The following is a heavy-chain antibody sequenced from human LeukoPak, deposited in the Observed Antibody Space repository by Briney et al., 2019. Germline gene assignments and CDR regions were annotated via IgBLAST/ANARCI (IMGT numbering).Heavy chain of an antibody. CDR3: ARDATRGIGGSYDFDF. CDR1: GYTFSSYH. Sequence: ASVKVSCKASGYTFSSYHMHWVRQAPGQGLEWMGIINPSRGSTSYAPKFQGRVTMTRDTSSSTVHMELRGLRSDDTAVYYCARDATRGIGGSYDFDFWGQGTLVTVSS. CDR2: INPSRGST. J-gene: IGHJ4*02. D-gene: IGHD3-16*01. V-gene: IGHV1-46*01.